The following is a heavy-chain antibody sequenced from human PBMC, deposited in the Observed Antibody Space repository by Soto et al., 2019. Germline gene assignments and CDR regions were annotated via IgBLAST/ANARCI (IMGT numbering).Heavy chain of an antibody. CDR2: ISSSGGST. CDR3: AKDQYSSSSGGSYFDF. Sequence: EVQLLESGGGLVQPGGSLRLSCAASGFIFRSYAMSWVRQAPGKGLEWVSGISSSGGSTYYADTVKGRFTISRDNSKDTLYLQMHSLRAEDTALYYCAKDQYSSSSGGSYFDFWGQGTLVPVSS. CDR1: GFIFRSYA. D-gene: IGHD6-6*01. J-gene: IGHJ4*02. V-gene: IGHV3-23*01.